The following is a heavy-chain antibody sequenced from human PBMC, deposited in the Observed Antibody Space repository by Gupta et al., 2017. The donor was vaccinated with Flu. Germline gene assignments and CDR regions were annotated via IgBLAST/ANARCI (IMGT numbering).Heavy chain of an antibody. CDR1: RSYS. D-gene: IGHD6-6*01. Sequence: RSYSMSWVRQAPVKGLEGVSAISDGGGSTYYADSGKGRFTISRDNSKNTLYLQMNSLRAEDTAVYYCVKGSSALRPYYFDYWGQGTLVTVSS. J-gene: IGHJ4*02. V-gene: IGHV3-23*01. CDR3: VKGSSALRPYYFDY. CDR2: ISDGGGST.